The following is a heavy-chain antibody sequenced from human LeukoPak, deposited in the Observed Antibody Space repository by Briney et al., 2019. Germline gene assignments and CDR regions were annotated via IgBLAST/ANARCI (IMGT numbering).Heavy chain of an antibody. CDR3: ARDQQYYYDPDLRGAFDI. CDR2: ITWNGATM. J-gene: IGHJ3*02. D-gene: IGHD3-22*01. V-gene: IGHV3-20*04. CDR1: GFTFDDYG. Sequence: PGGSLRLSCAASGFTFDDYGMIWVRQAPGKGLEWVSYITWNGATMAYGDSVKGRFTISRDYAKNSLYLQMNSLRAEDTAVYYCARDQQYYYDPDLRGAFDIWGQGTMVTVSS.